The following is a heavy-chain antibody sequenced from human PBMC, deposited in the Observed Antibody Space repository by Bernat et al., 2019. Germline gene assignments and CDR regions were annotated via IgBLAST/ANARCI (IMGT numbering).Heavy chain of an antibody. J-gene: IGHJ5*02. V-gene: IGHV4-34*01. Sequence: QVQLQQWGAGLLKPSETLSLTCAVYGGSFSGYYWSWIRQPPGKGLEWIGEINHSGSTNYNPSLKSRVTISVDTSKNQFSLKLSSVTAADTAVYYCARGRDDSKTGSNWFDPWGQGTLVTVSS. CDR3: ARGRDDSKTGSNWFDP. D-gene: IGHD2-21*02. CDR1: GGSFSGYY. CDR2: INHSGST.